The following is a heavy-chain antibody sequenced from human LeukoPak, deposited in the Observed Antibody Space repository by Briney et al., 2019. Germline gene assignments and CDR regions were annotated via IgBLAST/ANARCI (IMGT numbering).Heavy chain of an antibody. V-gene: IGHV3-23*01. Sequence: GGSLRLSCAASGFTFSSYAMTWVRRAPGKGLEWVSLISGSGGNTYYADSVKGRFTISRDNSKNTLYLQVSSLRAEDTAVYYCAKDYDSSGRMILYWGQGTLVIVSS. J-gene: IGHJ4*02. CDR3: AKDYDSSGRMILY. D-gene: IGHD3-22*01. CDR2: ISGSGGNT. CDR1: GFTFSSYA.